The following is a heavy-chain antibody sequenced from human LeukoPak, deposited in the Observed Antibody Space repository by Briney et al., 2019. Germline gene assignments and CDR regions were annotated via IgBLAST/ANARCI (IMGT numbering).Heavy chain of an antibody. J-gene: IGHJ4*02. D-gene: IGHD3-22*01. Sequence: SETLSLTCAVYGGSFSGYYWSWIRQPPGKGLEWIGEINHSGSTNYNPSLKSRVTISVDTSKNQFSLKLSSVTAADTAVYYCARSAPYYYDSSGYYLFGNGYYFDYWGQGTLVTVSS. CDR2: INHSGST. CDR3: ARSAPYYYDSSGYYLFGNGYYFDY. V-gene: IGHV4-34*01. CDR1: GGSFSGYY.